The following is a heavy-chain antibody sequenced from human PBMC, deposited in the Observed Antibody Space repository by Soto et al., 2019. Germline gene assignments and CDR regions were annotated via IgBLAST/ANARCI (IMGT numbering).Heavy chain of an antibody. CDR2: IYYSGST. J-gene: IGHJ5*02. Sequence: QVQLQESGPGLVKPSQTLSLTCTVSGGSISSGDYYWSWIRQPPGKGLEWIGYIYYSGSTYYNPSSKSRVTISVHTSTNNFPLKLSSVPAADTAVYYCDGATIVFVPAAMVSNRFDPWGQGTLVTVSS. D-gene: IGHD2-2*01. V-gene: IGHV4-30-4*01. CDR1: GGSISSGDYY. CDR3: DGATIVFVPAAMVSNRFDP.